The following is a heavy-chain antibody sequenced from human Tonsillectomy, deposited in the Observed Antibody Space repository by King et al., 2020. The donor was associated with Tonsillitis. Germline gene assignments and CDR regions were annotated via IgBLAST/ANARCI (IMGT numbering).Heavy chain of an antibody. CDR3: ARTGQRDIVVVAAAMPEDY. D-gene: IGHD2-2*01. V-gene: IGHV1-46*01. CDR1: GYTFTRYY. J-gene: IGHJ4*02. Sequence: QLVQSGAEVKKPGASVKISCKASGYTFTRYYMHWVRQAPGQGLEWMGIINPSGGSTNYAQKFQGRVTMTRDRSTSTVYMELSSLRSEDTAVYYCARTGQRDIVVVAAAMPEDYWGQGTLVTVSS. CDR2: INPSGGST.